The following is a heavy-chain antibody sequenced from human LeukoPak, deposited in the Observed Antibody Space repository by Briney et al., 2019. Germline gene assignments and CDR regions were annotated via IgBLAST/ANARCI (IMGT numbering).Heavy chain of an antibody. CDR1: GFTFSSYW. CDR2: IKQDGSEK. Sequence: GGSLRLSCAASGFTFSSYWMSWVRQAPGKGLEWVANIKQDGSEKYYVDSVKGRFTISRDNAKNSLYLQMNSLRAEDTAVYYCARDLTAMVQNWYFDLWGRGTLVTVSS. D-gene: IGHD5-18*01. V-gene: IGHV3-7*01. J-gene: IGHJ2*01. CDR3: ARDLTAMVQNWYFDL.